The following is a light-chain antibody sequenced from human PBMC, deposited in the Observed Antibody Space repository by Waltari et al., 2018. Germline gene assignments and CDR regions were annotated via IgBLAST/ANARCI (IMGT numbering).Light chain of an antibody. CDR2: SNS. V-gene: IGLV1-44*01. CDR3: AAWDDSLNGAV. CDR1: SSNIGSNT. J-gene: IGLJ7*01. Sequence: QPVLTQPPSASGTPGQRVTISCSGSSSNIGSNTVNWYQQLPGTAPKLLIYSNSERPSGVPDRFSGSKSGTSAFLAISGLQSEDEADYYCAAWDDSLNGAVFGGGTPLTVL.